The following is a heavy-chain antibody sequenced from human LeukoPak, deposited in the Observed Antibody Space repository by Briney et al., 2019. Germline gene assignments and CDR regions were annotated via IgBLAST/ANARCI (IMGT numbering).Heavy chain of an antibody. D-gene: IGHD4-17*01. CDR1: GSIFTNYW. V-gene: IGHV5-10-1*01. CDR3: ARRTTHDYGDP. J-gene: IGHJ5*02. Sequence: PGESLQISCQGSGSIFTNYWIIWVRQVPGKGLEWMGKIDPSDSHTNYRPSFQGHITISIDKSISTAYLQWSSLKASDTAMYYCARRTTHDYGDPGGQGTLVTVSS. CDR2: IDPSDSHT.